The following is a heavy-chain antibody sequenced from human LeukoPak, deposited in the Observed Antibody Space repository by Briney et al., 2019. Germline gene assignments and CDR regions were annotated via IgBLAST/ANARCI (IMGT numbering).Heavy chain of an antibody. CDR1: GFTFNSYN. CDR2: ITSSSSYI. V-gene: IGHV3-21*01. CDR3: ARDPYSGNYGDYYYYYMDV. D-gene: IGHD1-26*01. J-gene: IGHJ6*03. Sequence: GGSLRLSCAASGFTFNSYNMNWVRQAPGKGLEWVSSITSSSSYIYYADSVKGRFTISRDNAKSSLYLQMNSLRDEDTAVYYCARDPYSGNYGDYYYYYMDVWGKGTTVTISS.